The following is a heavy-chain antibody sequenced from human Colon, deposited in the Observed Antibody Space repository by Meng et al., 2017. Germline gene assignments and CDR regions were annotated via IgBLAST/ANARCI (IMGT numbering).Heavy chain of an antibody. D-gene: IGHD6-19*01. Sequence: VQLQQWGAGLLKPSVTLSLTCAVYGGSFSGYYWSWIRQPPGKGLEWIGEINHSGSTNYNPSLKSRVTISVDTSKNQFSLKLSSVTAADTAVYYCARERLSSGWYGGRWFDPWGQGTLVTVSS. CDR3: ARERLSSGWYGGRWFDP. CDR2: INHSGST. J-gene: IGHJ5*02. V-gene: IGHV4-34*01. CDR1: GGSFSGYY.